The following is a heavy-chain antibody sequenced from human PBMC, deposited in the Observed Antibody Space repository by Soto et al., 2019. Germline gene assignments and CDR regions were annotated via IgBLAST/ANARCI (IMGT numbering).Heavy chain of an antibody. D-gene: IGHD3-10*01. CDR3: ARALRQITMVRGVIKNWFDP. J-gene: IGHJ5*02. Sequence: SETRSLTCTVSGGSISSGGYYWSWIRQHPGKGLEWIGYIYYSGSTYYNPSLKSRVTISVDTSKNQFSLKLSSVTAADTAVYYCARALRQITMVRGVIKNWFDPWGQGTLVTVSS. CDR1: GGSISSGGYY. CDR2: IYYSGST. V-gene: IGHV4-31*03.